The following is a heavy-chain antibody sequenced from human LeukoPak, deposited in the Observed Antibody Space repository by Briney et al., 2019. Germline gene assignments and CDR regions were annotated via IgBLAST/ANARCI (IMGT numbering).Heavy chain of an antibody. Sequence: SETLSLTYTVSGDSSSIYYWSWFRQPPGKGLEWLGYIHTSGSTTYNPSLRGRVAISLDTSKNQFSLRLSSATAADSAVYYCASHSGTWGYLDVWGQGALVTVSS. D-gene: IGHD3-22*01. CDR2: IHTSGST. J-gene: IGHJ4*02. V-gene: IGHV4-4*09. CDR1: GDSSSIYY. CDR3: ASHSGTWGYLDV.